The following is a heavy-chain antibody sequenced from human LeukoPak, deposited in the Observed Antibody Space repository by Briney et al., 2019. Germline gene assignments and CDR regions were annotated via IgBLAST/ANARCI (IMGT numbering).Heavy chain of an antibody. CDR1: GFTVSSSY. V-gene: IGHV3-53*01. Sequence: QPGGSLRLSCAASGFTVSSSYMSWVRQAPAKGLEWVSGIYSGGSGSTYYADSVKGRFTISRENSKNTLNLQMNSLRAEDTAVYYCANRKATSWAHDDWGQGTLVTVSS. CDR3: ANRKATSWAHDD. CDR2: IYSGGSGST. J-gene: IGHJ4*02. D-gene: IGHD2-2*01.